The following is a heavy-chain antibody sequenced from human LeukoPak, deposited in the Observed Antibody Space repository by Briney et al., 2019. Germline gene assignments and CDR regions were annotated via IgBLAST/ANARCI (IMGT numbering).Heavy chain of an antibody. CDR2: INPNSGGT. J-gene: IGHJ3*02. CDR1: GYTFTGYY. V-gene: IGHV1-2*02. D-gene: IGHD1-7*01. Sequence: ASVKVSCKASGYTFTGYYMHWVRQAPGQGLEWMGWINPNSGGTNYAQKFQGRVTMTRDTSISTAYMELSRLRSDDTAVYYCARGNWNYNGAFDIWGQGTMVTVSS. CDR3: ARGNWNYNGAFDI.